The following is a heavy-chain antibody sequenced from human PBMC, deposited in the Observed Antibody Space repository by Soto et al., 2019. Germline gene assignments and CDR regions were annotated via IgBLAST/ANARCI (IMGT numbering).Heavy chain of an antibody. V-gene: IGHV4-34*01. D-gene: IGHD1-7*01. J-gene: IGHJ5*02. Sequence: SSETLSLTCTVYGGSFSGYYWSWIRQPPGKGLEWIGEINHSGSTNYNPSLKSRVTISVDTSKNQFSLKLGSVTAADTAVYYCARGGYNWNYVRFDPWGQGTLVTVSS. CDR1: GGSFSGYY. CDR2: INHSGST. CDR3: ARGGYNWNYVRFDP.